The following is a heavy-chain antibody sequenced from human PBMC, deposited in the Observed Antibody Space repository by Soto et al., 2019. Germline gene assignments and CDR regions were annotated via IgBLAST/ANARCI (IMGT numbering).Heavy chain of an antibody. Sequence: QLQLQESGPGLVKPSETLSLTCIVSGDSISSSSYYWVWIRQPPGKGLEWIGSIYYSGTTYYNPSPESRVTISIDTSTNQFSLKVSSLTAADTAVYYCAKTGPYDILTYWYFDLWGRGTLVTVSS. V-gene: IGHV4-39*01. J-gene: IGHJ2*01. D-gene: IGHD3-9*01. CDR3: AKTGPYDILTYWYFDL. CDR1: GDSISSSSYY. CDR2: IYYSGTT.